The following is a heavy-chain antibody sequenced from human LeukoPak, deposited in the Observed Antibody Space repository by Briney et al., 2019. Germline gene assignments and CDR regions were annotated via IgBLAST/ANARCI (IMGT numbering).Heavy chain of an antibody. CDR1: RDSISNYY. CDR2: IYYSGST. CDR3: ASHLHYDISTGYRDY. D-gene: IGHD3-9*01. Sequence: SETLSLTCTVSRDSISNYYWSWLRQPPGGGLVWIGYIYYSGSTNYNPSLKSRVTISVDTSKNQFSLKLSSVTAADTAVYYCASHLHYDISTGYRDYWGQGTLVTVSS. J-gene: IGHJ4*02. V-gene: IGHV4-59*08.